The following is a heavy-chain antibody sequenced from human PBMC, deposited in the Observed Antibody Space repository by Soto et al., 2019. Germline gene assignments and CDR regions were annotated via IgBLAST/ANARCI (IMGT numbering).Heavy chain of an antibody. CDR2: IYYGGST. CDR3: AKNWNWGSLVH. D-gene: IGHD7-27*01. V-gene: IGHV4-59*08. J-gene: IGHJ4*02. Sequence: QVHLQESGPGLVKPSETLSLTCTVSGDSISTDYWSWIRQSPGKGLEWIGFIYYGGSTNYNPPLKGRVTISVDTPKNQFSLKLSSVTAADTAVYYCAKNWNWGSLVHWGQGTLVTVSS. CDR1: GDSISTDY.